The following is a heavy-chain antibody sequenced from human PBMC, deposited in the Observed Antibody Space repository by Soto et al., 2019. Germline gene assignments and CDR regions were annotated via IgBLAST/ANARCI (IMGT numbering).Heavy chain of an antibody. J-gene: IGHJ6*02. D-gene: IGHD3-22*01. V-gene: IGHV1-69*12. CDR1: GGTFSSYA. Sequence: QVQLVQSGAEVKQPGSSVKVSCKASGGTFSSYAISWVRQAPGQGLEWMGGIIPIFGTANYAQKFQGRVTITADESTSTAYMELSSLRSEDTAVYYCARDLSSGYYSSLNYYYYYGMDVWGQGTTVTVSS. CDR2: IIPIFGTA. CDR3: ARDLSSGYYSSLNYYYYYGMDV.